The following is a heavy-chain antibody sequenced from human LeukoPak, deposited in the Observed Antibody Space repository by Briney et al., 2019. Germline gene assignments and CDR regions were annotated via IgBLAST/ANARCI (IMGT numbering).Heavy chain of an antibody. CDR1: GYTFTSYG. V-gene: IGHV1-18*01. CDR3: ARVAELTGYCSSASCHQDGEFDY. D-gene: IGHD2-2*01. J-gene: IGHJ4*02. CDR2: ISVYNGNT. Sequence: ASAKVSCKASGYTFTSYGITWVRQAPGQGLEWMGWISVYNGNTKYAQKLQGRVSMNTDTSTSTAYMEMRNLRSDDTAVYFCARVAELTGYCSSASCHQDGEFDYWGQGTLVTVPS.